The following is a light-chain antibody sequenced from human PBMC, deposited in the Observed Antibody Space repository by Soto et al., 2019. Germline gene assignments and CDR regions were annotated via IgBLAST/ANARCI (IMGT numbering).Light chain of an antibody. CDR2: ATS. J-gene: IGKJ3*01. V-gene: IGKV3-15*01. Sequence: EIVMTQSPATLSMSPGERATLSCRASQSLSGKLAWYQQKPGQAPRLLIHATSTRATGIPARFSGSGSGTEFTLTISSLQSEDFALYYCQQYDNWPFTFGPGTKVDIK. CDR3: QQYDNWPFT. CDR1: QSLSGK.